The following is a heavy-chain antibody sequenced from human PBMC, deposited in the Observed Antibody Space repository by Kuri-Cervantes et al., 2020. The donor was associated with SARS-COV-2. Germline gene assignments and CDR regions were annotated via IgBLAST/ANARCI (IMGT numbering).Heavy chain of an antibody. CDR1: GGSNSSYY. D-gene: IGHD1-26*01. Sequence: SETLSLTCTVSGGSNSSYYWSWIRQPPGKGLEWIGYIYYSGSTNYNPSLKSRVTISVDTSKNQFSLKLSSVTAADTAVYYCARQTPELRPWYQYMDVWGKGTTVTVSS. J-gene: IGHJ6*03. V-gene: IGHV4-59*08. CDR2: IYYSGST. CDR3: ARQTPELRPWYQYMDV.